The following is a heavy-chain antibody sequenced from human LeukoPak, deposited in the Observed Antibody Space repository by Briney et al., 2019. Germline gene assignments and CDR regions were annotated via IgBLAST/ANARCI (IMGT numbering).Heavy chain of an antibody. CDR1: GGSFSGYY. CDR2: IYYSGST. CDR3: ASRIRKPSGSPIDY. Sequence: SETLSLTCAVYGGSFSGYYWSWIRQPPGKGLEWIGYIYYSGSTNYNPSLKSRVTISVDTSKNQFSLKLSSVTAADTAVYYCASRIRKPSGSPIDYWGQGTLVTVSS. V-gene: IGHV4-59*08. J-gene: IGHJ4*02. D-gene: IGHD3-3*02.